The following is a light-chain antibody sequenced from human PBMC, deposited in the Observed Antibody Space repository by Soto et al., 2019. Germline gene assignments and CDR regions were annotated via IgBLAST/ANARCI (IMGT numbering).Light chain of an antibody. J-gene: IGLJ2*01. V-gene: IGLV4-60*03. Sequence: QPVLTQSSSASASLGSSVKLTCTLSSGHSSYIIAWHQQQPGKAPRYLMKLEGSGSYNKGSGVPDRFSGSSSGADRYLTISNLQSEDEADYYCETWDSNSVVFGGGTKVTGL. CDR3: ETWDSNSVV. CDR1: SGHSSYI. CDR2: LEGSGSY.